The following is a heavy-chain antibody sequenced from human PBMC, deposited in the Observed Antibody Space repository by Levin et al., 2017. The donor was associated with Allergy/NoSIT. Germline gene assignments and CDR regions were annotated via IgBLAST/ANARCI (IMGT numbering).Heavy chain of an antibody. V-gene: IGHV4-4*09. CDR2: IYNSGST. Sequence: SETLSLTCNVSGGSTSKFYWNWIRQPPGKGLEWIGYIYNSGSTNYNPSLKSRVTISMDTSKSQFSLNLRSLTAADTAVHFCGPRFGDNWHDGFDLWGQGTMVTVSP. J-gene: IGHJ3*01. D-gene: IGHD1-1*01. CDR3: GPRFGDNWHDGFDL. CDR1: GGSTSKFY.